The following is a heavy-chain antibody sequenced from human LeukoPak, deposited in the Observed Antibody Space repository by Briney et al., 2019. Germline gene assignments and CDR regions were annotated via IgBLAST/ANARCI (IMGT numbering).Heavy chain of an antibody. Sequence: PGGSLRLSCTSSGFSLNNFVMNWVRQAPGKGLEWLSYIISRGATIFYAGSVKGRITVSRYNEKNSLYLQIRGIKVKQKALYYCAREVPKSTEIDYWGQGTLVTVSS. CDR2: IISRGATI. D-gene: IGHD2-2*01. J-gene: IGHJ4*02. V-gene: IGHV3-48*03. CDR3: AREVPKSTEIDY. CDR1: GFSLNNFV.